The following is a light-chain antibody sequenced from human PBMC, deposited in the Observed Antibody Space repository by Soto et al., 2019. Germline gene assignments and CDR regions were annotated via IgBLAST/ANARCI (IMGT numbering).Light chain of an antibody. CDR2: DVS. Sequence: QSALTKPAPLNGAPWQSNTLSCTGKSSDVGAYNYDSWYQQYPGEAPKVIIYDVSHRPAGVSNRFSGSKSGNTASLTISGLQTQDEADYYCSSYTSATTYVFGTGTKVTVL. CDR3: SSYTSATTYV. CDR1: SSDVGAYNY. V-gene: IGLV2-14*01. J-gene: IGLJ1*01.